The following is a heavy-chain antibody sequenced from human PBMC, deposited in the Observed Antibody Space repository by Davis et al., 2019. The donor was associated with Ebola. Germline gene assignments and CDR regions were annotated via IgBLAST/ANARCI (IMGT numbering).Heavy chain of an antibody. J-gene: IGHJ4*02. Sequence: PGGSLRLSCAASGFTFSNAWMSWVRQAPGKGLEWVGRIKSKTDGGTTDYAAPVKGRFTISRDDSKNTLYLQMNSLKTEDTAVYYCTTRSFAVAGVDYWGQGTLVTVSS. D-gene: IGHD6-19*01. CDR3: TTRSFAVAGVDY. V-gene: IGHV3-15*01. CDR2: IKSKTDGGTT. CDR1: GFTFSNAW.